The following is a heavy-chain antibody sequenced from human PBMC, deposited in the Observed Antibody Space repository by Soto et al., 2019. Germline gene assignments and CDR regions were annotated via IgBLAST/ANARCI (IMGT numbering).Heavy chain of an antibody. CDR2: IWNDGIRK. V-gene: IGHV3-33*01. Sequence: PGGSLRLSCAASGFTFSRYGMHWVRQAPGKGLEWVALIWNDGIRKVYVDSVKGRFTMSRDNSKNTLDLQMNSLRAEDTAVYYCARDDDYEANAFDYWGPGTLVPVST. D-gene: IGHD3-22*01. CDR3: ARDDDYEANAFDY. CDR1: GFTFSRYG. J-gene: IGHJ4*02.